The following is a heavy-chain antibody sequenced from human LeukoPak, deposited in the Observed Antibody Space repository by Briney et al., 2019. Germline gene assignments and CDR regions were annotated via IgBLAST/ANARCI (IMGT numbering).Heavy chain of an antibody. CDR3: ATDRNWFDP. V-gene: IGHV3-15*01. Sequence: PGGSLRLSCAASGFTFNTAYMIWPRQTPGKGLEWVGRLKSRSQGGTADYAAPVKGRFTISRDDSKNTLYLQMNSLKVEDTGVYYCATDRNWFDPWGQGTLVTVSS. CDR2: LKSRSQGGTA. CDR1: GFTFNTAY. J-gene: IGHJ5*02.